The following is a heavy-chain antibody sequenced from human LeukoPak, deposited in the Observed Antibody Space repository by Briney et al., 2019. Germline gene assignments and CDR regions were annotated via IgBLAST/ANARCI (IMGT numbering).Heavy chain of an antibody. CDR2: INAGNGNT. CDR3: ASYTVGGIGDY. V-gene: IGHV1-3*01. D-gene: IGHD6-13*01. CDR1: GDTFTSYV. Sequence: RASVKVSCKASGDTFTSYVIHWVRQAPGQRLEWMGWINAGNGNTKYSQNFQGRVTITRDTSASTAYMELSSLRSEDTAVYYCASYTVGGIGDYWGQGTLVTVSS. J-gene: IGHJ4*02.